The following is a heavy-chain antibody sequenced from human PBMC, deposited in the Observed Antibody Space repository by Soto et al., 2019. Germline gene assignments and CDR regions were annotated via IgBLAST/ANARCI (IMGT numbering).Heavy chain of an antibody. J-gene: IGHJ4*02. CDR3: ARYRREAVAGYTLDN. CDR1: GGSISSNY. V-gene: IGHV4-59*01. CDR2: VYNSGST. D-gene: IGHD6-13*01. Sequence: SETLSLTCTVSGGSISSNYWTWIRQPPGKGLEWIGYVYNSGSTNYNPSLKRRVTISEDTSTSQFSLKVNSMTAADTAVYYCARYRREAVAGYTLDNWGQGILVTVSS.